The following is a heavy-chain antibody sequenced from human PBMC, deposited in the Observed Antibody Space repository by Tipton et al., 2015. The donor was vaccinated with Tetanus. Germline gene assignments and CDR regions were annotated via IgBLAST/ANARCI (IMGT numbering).Heavy chain of an antibody. V-gene: IGHV4-34*01. J-gene: IGHJ3*01. Sequence: LRLSCAVYGGSFSGYYWSWIRQPPGKGLEWIGEINHSGSTNYNPSLKSRVTISIDTSKNQFSLKLSSVTAADTAVYYCASTPRQVNTAPISRGGAFDVWGQGTMVTVSS. D-gene: IGHD5-18*01. CDR1: GGSFSGYY. CDR3: ASTPRQVNTAPISRGGAFDV. CDR2: INHSGST.